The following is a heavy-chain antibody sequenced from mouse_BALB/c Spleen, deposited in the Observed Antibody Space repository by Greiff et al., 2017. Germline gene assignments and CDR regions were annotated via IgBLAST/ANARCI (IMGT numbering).Heavy chain of an antibody. Sequence: VKLVESGPGLVAPSQSLSITCTVSGFSLTGYGVNWVRQPPGKGLEWLGMIWGDGSTDYNSALKSRLSISKDNYKSQVFLKMNSLQTDDTARYYCARDEGYDYDGNYYAMDYWGQGTSVTVSS. CDR1: GFSLTGYG. CDR2: IWGDGST. J-gene: IGHJ4*01. CDR3: ARDEGYDYDGNYYAMDY. D-gene: IGHD2-4*01. V-gene: IGHV2-6-7*01.